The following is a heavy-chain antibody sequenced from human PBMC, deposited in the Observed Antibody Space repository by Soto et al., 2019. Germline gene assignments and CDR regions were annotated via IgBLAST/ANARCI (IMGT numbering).Heavy chain of an antibody. D-gene: IGHD3-9*01. CDR3: ARVFYDLLTKTNWFDP. J-gene: IGHJ5*02. Sequence: QVQLQESGPGLVKPSQTMSLTCTVSGDSMRRGNYYWTWIRQRPGKALEWVGSIFYTGSTYYNSSLKSRLTMSVDASTNQFSLKLTSVTSADTAVYYCARVFYDLLTKTNWFDPWGQGTLVTVSS. CDR1: GDSMRRGNYY. V-gene: IGHV4-31*03. CDR2: IFYTGST.